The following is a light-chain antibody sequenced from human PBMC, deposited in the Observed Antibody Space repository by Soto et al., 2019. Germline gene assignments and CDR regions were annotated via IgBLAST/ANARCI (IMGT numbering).Light chain of an antibody. CDR3: QQRSNWPPIN. CDR1: QSVSSY. Sequence: EIVLTQSPATLSLSPGDRATLSSRASQSVSSYLAWYQQKPGQAPRLLIYDASNRATGIPARFSGSGSGTDFTLTISSLEPEDFAVYYCQQRSNWPPINFGQGTRLEIK. J-gene: IGKJ5*01. V-gene: IGKV3-11*01. CDR2: DAS.